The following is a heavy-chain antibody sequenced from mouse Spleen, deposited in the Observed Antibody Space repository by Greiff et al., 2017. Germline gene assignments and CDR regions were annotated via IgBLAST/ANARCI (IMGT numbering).Heavy chain of an antibody. CDR2: ISSGGGNT. V-gene: IGHV5-9-3*01. J-gene: IGHJ2*01. CDR3: ARRGSYGNFFDY. D-gene: IGHD2-1*01. Sequence: EVHLVESGGGLVKLGGSLKLSCAASGFTFSSYAMSWVRQTPEKRLEWVATISSGGGNTYYPDSVKGRFTISRDNAKNTLYLQMSSLKSEDTAMYYCARRGSYGNFFDYWGQGTTLTVSS. CDR1: GFTFSSYA.